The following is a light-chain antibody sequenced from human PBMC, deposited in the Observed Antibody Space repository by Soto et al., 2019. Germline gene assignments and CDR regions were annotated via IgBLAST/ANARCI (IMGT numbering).Light chain of an antibody. Sequence: QLVLTQSPSASASLGASVKLTCTLSSGHSNYAIAWHQQQPEKGHRYLMKLNRDGSHSKGDGIPNRFSGSSSEAERYLTISSLQSEDEADYYCQTWGNGIVIFGGGTQLTVL. J-gene: IGLJ2*01. CDR2: LNRDGSH. V-gene: IGLV4-69*01. CDR1: SGHSNYA. CDR3: QTWGNGIVI.